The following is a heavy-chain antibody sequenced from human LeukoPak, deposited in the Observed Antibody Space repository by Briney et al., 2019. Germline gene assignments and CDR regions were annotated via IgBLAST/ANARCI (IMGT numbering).Heavy chain of an antibody. CDR1: AFTFSSSN. J-gene: IGHJ4*02. V-gene: IGHV3-7*01. CDR2: IKQDGSEK. D-gene: IGHD4-17*01. Sequence: GGSLRLSCAASAFTFSSSNMNWVRQAPGKGLEWVANIKQDGSEKYYVDSVKGRFTISRDNAKNSLYLQMNSLRAEDTAVYYCARAKKGHYGDYVGFDYWGQGTLVTVSS. CDR3: ARAKKGHYGDYVGFDY.